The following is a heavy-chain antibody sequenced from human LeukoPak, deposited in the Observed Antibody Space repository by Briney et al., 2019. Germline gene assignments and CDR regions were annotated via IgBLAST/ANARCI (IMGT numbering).Heavy chain of an antibody. CDR3: ARDPGGYCSGGSCYLYNWFDP. V-gene: IGHV4-61*02. D-gene: IGHD2-15*01. Sequence: SETLSLTCTVSGGSISSGSYYWSWIRQPAGKGLEWIGRIYTSGSTNYNPSLKSRVTISVDTSKNQFSLKLSSVTAADTAVYYCARDPGGYCSGGSCYLYNWFDPWGQGTLVTVPS. CDR2: IYTSGST. CDR1: GGSISSGSYY. J-gene: IGHJ5*02.